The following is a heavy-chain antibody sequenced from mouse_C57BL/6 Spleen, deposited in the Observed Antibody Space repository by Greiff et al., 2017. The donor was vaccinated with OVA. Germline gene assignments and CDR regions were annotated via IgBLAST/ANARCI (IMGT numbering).Heavy chain of an antibody. CDR1: GYAFSSSW. CDR3: ASFYGHYFDY. CDR2: IYPGDGDT. Sequence: VKLLESGPELVKPGASVKISCKASGYAFSSSWMNWVKQRPGKGLEWIGRIYPGDGDTNYNGKFKGKATLTADKSSSTAYMQLSSLTSEDSAVYFCASFYGHYFDYWGQGTTLTVSS. D-gene: IGHD1-1*02. V-gene: IGHV1-82*01. J-gene: IGHJ2*01.